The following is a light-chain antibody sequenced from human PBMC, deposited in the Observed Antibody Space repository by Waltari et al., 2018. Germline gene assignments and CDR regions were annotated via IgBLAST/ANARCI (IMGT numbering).Light chain of an antibody. CDR1: QSVSST. Sequence: EIVMTQCPATLSVSPGERSTLSCRASQSVSSTLAWYQQKPGQPPRLLIYGASTRATATPARFSGSGSGTEFTLAISSLQSEDFAVYYCQQYYEWPLTFGGGTKVKIK. CDR2: GAS. CDR3: QQYYEWPLT. V-gene: IGKV3D-15*01. J-gene: IGKJ4*01.